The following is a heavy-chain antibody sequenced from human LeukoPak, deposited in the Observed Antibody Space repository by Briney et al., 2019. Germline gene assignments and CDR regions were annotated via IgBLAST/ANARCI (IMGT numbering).Heavy chain of an antibody. J-gene: IGHJ4*02. CDR3: ARVSISLFGVVTAHFDS. V-gene: IGHV4-34*01. CDR1: GGSFSGSY. CDR2: INLSVST. Sequence: PSETLSLTCGVSGGSFSGSYWGWILQPPGKGLEWIWEINLSVSTNYNSSLTSRVTISLDTSKNQFSLNLRSVTTADTAVYYCARVSISLFGVVTAHFDSWGQGTLVAVSS. D-gene: IGHD3-3*01.